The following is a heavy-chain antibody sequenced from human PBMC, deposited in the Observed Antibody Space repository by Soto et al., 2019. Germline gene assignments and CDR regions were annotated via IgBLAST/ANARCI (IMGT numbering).Heavy chain of an antibody. CDR1: GGSISSGGYY. CDR2: IYYSGST. V-gene: IGHV4-31*03. CDR3: ATYGSGTYKPTTFDY. Sequence: QVQLQESGPGLVKPSQTLSLTCTVSGGSISSGGYYWSWIRQHPGKGLEWIGYIYYSGSTYYNPSLKSRVNISVDTSKNQSSLKVSSVTAADTAVYYCATYGSGTYKPTTFDYWGQGTLVTVSS. D-gene: IGHD3-10*01. J-gene: IGHJ4*02.